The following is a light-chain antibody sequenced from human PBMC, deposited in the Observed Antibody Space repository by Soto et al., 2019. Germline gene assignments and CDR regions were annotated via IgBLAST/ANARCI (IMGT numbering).Light chain of an antibody. CDR1: QGISNY. V-gene: IGKV1-27*01. CDR3: QKYTSAPWP. Sequence: DIQMTQSPSSLSASVGDRVTITCRPSQGISNYLAWYQQKPGKVPKLLIYAASTLQSGVLSRLSGSGSGTDFNLTISRLQPEALATSSCQKYTSAPWPFGQATKVEIK. J-gene: IGKJ1*01. CDR2: AAS.